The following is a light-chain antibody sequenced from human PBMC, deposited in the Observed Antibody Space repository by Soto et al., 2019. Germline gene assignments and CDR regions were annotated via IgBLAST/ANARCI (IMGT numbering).Light chain of an antibody. CDR3: SSYAASNNFYFV. J-gene: IGLJ3*02. V-gene: IGLV2-8*01. CDR1: SSDVGGYNY. Sequence: SALTQPPSASGSPGQSVTISCTGTSSDVGGYNYVSWYQQHPGKAPKLMIYEVSKRPSGVPDRFSGSKSGNTASLTVSGLQAEDEADYYCSSYAASNNFYFVFGGGTKVTVL. CDR2: EVS.